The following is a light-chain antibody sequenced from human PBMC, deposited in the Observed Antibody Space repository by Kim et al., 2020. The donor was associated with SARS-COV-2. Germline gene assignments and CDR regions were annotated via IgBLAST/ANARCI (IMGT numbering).Light chain of an antibody. Sequence: MSQSPATLSVSPGETVTLSCRATESVSTSLAWYQQRPGQAPTLLIYGASTRATGIPARFTGSGSGSQFTLTIRGLQSEDFAVYHCHQYHTWPYSFGRGTKLEI. CDR1: ESVSTS. CDR3: HQYHTWPYS. V-gene: IGKV3-15*01. J-gene: IGKJ2*03. CDR2: GAS.